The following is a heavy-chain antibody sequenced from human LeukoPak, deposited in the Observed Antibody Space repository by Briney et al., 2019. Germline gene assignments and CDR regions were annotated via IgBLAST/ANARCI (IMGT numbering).Heavy chain of an antibody. Sequence: PGGSLTLSCAASAFTFRSYAMHCVRQAPGKGLEYVSAISSNGGSTYYANSVKGRFTISRDNSKNTLYLQMGSLRADDMAVYYCAREPDGDTKSGTLDYWGQGTLVTVSS. D-gene: IGHD4-17*01. J-gene: IGHJ4*02. CDR3: AREPDGDTKSGTLDY. CDR1: AFTFRSYA. V-gene: IGHV3-64*01. CDR2: ISSNGGST.